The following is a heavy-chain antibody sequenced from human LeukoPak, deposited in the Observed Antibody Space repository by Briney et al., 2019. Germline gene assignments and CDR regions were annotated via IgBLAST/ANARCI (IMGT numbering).Heavy chain of an antibody. CDR1: GFTFTYAY. J-gene: IGHJ4*02. V-gene: IGHV3-15*01. CDR2: IKSNIDGGTI. Sequence: GGSLRLSCAASGFTFTYAYMSWVRQTPGKGLEWIGRIKSNIDGGTIDYAAPVKGRFIISRDDSKNMLYLQMNSLKTEDTAVYYCATDYGSSSRRLYFDYWGQGTLVTVSS. CDR3: ATDYGSSSRRLYFDY. D-gene: IGHD6-6*01.